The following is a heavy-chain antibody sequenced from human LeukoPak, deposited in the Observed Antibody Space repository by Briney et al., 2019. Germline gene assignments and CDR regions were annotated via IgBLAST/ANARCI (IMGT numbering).Heavy chain of an antibody. CDR3: ARERGYCSSTSCHAYYYYGMDV. J-gene: IGHJ6*02. CDR1: GGSFSGYY. Sequence: SETLSLTCAVYGGSFSGYYWSWIRQPPGKGLEWIGEINHRGSTNYNPSLKSRVTISVDTSKNQFSLKLSSVTAADTAVYYCARERGYCSSTSCHAYYYYGMDVWGQGTTVTVSS. CDR2: INHRGST. D-gene: IGHD2-2*01. V-gene: IGHV4-34*01.